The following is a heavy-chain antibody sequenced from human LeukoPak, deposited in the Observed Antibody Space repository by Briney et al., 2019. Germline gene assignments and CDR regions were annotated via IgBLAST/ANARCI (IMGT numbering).Heavy chain of an antibody. CDR2: IIPIFGTV. Sequence: GSSVKVSCKASGGTFSSYAISWVRQAPGQGLEWMGGIIPIFGTVNYAQKFQGRVTITADKSTSTAYMELSSLRSEDTAVYYCAATAGPYNWFDPWGQGTLVTVSS. V-gene: IGHV1-69*06. D-gene: IGHD6-13*01. CDR3: AATAGPYNWFDP. J-gene: IGHJ5*02. CDR1: GGTFSSYA.